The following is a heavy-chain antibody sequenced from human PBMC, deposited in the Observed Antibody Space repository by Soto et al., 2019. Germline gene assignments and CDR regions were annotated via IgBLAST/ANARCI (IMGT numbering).Heavy chain of an antibody. J-gene: IGHJ6*02. CDR2: SKREADGGTT. CDR3: ATEPYFYDSSGVGV. Sequence: EVQLVESGGGLVKPGGSLRLACAASGFTLRTAWMKWVRQAPRKGLEWVGRSKREADGGTTDYGVSVRGRFPISRDESQNPLYLQMNSLGTEDTAVYYCATEPYFYDSSGVGVWGQGTTVTVSS. CDR1: GFTLRTAW. V-gene: IGHV3-15*07.